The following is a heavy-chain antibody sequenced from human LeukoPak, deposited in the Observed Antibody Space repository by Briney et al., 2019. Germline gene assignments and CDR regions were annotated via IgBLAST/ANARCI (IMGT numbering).Heavy chain of an antibody. CDR3: ACGSNMVRGVLTGASDY. Sequence: PGGSLRLSCAASGFTFSSYWMHWVRQAPGKGLLWVSRINSDGSTTNYTDSVKGRFTISRDNAKNTLYLQMNRLRAGETAVYYCACGSNMVRGVLTGASDYWGQGTLVTVSS. D-gene: IGHD3-10*01. CDR2: INSDGSTT. CDR1: GFTFSSYW. V-gene: IGHV3-74*01. J-gene: IGHJ4*02.